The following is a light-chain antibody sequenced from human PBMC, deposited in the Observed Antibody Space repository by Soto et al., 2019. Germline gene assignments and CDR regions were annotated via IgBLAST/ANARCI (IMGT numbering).Light chain of an antibody. Sequence: DIQMTQSPSSLSASVGDRVTITCRASQSISNYLNWYQQKPGKVPKLLMSAASSLQSGVPSRFSGGGSGTDFTLTISSLQPEDFATYYCQQSYSTPRTFGQGTKVEIK. CDR2: AAS. J-gene: IGKJ1*01. CDR3: QQSYSTPRT. V-gene: IGKV1-39*01. CDR1: QSISNY.